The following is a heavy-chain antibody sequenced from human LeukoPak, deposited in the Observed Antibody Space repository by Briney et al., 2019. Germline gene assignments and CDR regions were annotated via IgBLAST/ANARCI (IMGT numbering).Heavy chain of an antibody. CDR3: ARDGSSWYNWFDP. CDR1: GGSNSSGSYY. V-gene: IGHV4-61*02. D-gene: IGHD6-13*01. CDR2: IYTSGST. J-gene: IGHJ5*02. Sequence: SETLSLTCTVSGGSNSSGSYYWSWIRQPAGKGLEWIGRIYTSGSTNYNPSLKSRVTISVDTSKNQFSLKLSSVTAADTAVYYCARDGSSWYNWFDPWGQGTLVTVSS.